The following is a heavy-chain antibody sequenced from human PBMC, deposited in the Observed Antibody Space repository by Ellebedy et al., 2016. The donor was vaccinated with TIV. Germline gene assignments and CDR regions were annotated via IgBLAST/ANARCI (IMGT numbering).Heavy chain of an antibody. D-gene: IGHD5-12*01. Sequence: GGSLRLSCKGSGYSFTNYWIAWVRQMPGKGLEWMGIIYPGDSDTRYSPSFQGQVTISADKSINTAYLQWSSLKASDTAIYYCARCGYSGYGNDYWGQGTLVTVSS. CDR1: GYSFTNYW. CDR3: ARCGYSGYGNDY. V-gene: IGHV5-51*01. J-gene: IGHJ4*02. CDR2: IYPGDSDT.